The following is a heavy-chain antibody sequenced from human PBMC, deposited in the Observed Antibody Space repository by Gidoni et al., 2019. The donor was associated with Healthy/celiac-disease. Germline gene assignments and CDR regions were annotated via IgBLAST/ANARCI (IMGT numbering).Heavy chain of an antibody. CDR2: IGSIGSTI. CDR1: GFTFSSYE. V-gene: IGHV3-48*03. D-gene: IGHD3-22*01. J-gene: IGHJ4*02. CDR3: ARVKYYDSSGTFDY. Sequence: EVQLVESGGGLVQPGGSLRLSCAASGFTFSSYEMNWVRQAPGKGLGWVSNIGSIGSTIYYADSLKGRFTISRDNAKNSLYLQMNSLRAEDTAVYYCARVKYYDSSGTFDYWGQGTLVTVSS.